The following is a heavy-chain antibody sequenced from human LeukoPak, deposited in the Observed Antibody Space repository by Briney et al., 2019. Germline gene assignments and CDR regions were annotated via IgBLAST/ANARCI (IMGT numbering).Heavy chain of an antibody. Sequence: SETLSLTCAVSGGSISRSNWWSWVRQPPGKGREWIGEINHSGSTNYNPSLKSRVTISVDTSKNQFSLKLSSVTAADTAVYYCARLPGYSSSWGQGTLVTVSS. CDR1: GGSISRSNW. CDR3: ARLPGYSSS. J-gene: IGHJ4*02. CDR2: INHSGST. D-gene: IGHD6-13*01. V-gene: IGHV4-4*02.